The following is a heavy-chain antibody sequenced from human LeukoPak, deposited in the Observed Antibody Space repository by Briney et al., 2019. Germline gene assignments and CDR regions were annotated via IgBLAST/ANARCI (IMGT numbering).Heavy chain of an antibody. CDR3: ARDAAGYDP. Sequence: GGSLRLSCAASGFTLSSLAMHWVRQTPGKGLEWVANIKEDGTKKYYVDSVKGRFTISRDNAENSLYLQMNSLRAEDTAVYYCARDAAGYDPWGQGTLVTVSS. CDR1: GFTLSSLA. CDR2: IKEDGTKK. D-gene: IGHD6-13*01. V-gene: IGHV3-7*01. J-gene: IGHJ5*02.